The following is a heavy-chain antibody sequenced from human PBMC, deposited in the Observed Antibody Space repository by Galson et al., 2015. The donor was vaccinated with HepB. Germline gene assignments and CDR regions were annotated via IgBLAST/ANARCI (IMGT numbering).Heavy chain of an antibody. D-gene: IGHD3-3*01. CDR2: ISYDGSNK. Sequence: SLRLSCAASGFTFSSYAMHWVRQAPGKGLEWVAVISYDGSNKYYADSVKGRFTISRDNSKNTLYLQMNSLRAEDTAVYYCARDDLEWLDAFDIWGQGTMVTVSS. J-gene: IGHJ3*02. CDR3: ARDDLEWLDAFDI. CDR1: GFTFSSYA. V-gene: IGHV3-30-3*01.